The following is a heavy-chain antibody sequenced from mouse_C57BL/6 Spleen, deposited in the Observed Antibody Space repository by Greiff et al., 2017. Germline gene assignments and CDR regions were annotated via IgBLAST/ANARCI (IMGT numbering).Heavy chain of an antibody. CDR3: ARDGKRGFDY. Sequence: QVQLQQSGPELVKPGASVKISCKASGYSFTSYYIHWVKQRPGQGLEWIGWIYPGSGNTKYNEKFKGKATLTADTSSSTAYMQLSSLTSEDSAVYYCARDGKRGFDYWGQGTTLTVSS. CDR1: GYSFTSYY. J-gene: IGHJ2*01. V-gene: IGHV1-66*01. CDR2: IYPGSGNT.